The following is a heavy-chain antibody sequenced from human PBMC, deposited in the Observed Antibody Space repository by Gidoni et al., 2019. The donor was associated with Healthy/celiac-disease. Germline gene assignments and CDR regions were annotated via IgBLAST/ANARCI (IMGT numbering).Heavy chain of an antibody. Sequence: QVQLVESGGGVVKPGRSLRLSCEASGFTFSSYAMHWVRQAPGKGLEWVAVISYDGSNKYYADSVKGRFTISRDNSKNTLYLQMNSLRAEDTAVYYCARGIVVVVAAADYWGQGTLVTVSS. V-gene: IGHV3-30-3*01. CDR1: GFTFSSYA. D-gene: IGHD2-15*01. CDR2: ISYDGSNK. J-gene: IGHJ4*02. CDR3: ARGIVVVVAAADY.